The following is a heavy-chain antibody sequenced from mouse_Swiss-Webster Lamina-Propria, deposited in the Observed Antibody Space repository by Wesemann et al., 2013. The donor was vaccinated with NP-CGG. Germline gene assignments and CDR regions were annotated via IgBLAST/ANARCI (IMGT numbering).Heavy chain of an antibody. Sequence: QKFKGKATLTADKSSSTAYMQLSSLASEDSAVYYCARYDYDDAMDYWGQGTSVTVSS. J-gene: IGHJ4*01. CDR3: ARYDYDDAMDY. D-gene: IGHD2-4*01. V-gene: IGHV1-87*01.